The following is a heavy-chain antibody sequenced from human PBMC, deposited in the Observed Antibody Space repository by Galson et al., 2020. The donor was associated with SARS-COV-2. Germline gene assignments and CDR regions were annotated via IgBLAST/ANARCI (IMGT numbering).Heavy chain of an antibody. Sequence: SETLYLTCTVSGASIRSGRYHWSWLRQPAGKGLESIGRLYTSGHTNYNPSLKSRVTISLDTSKNQFSLRLRSVTAADTAVYYWARGEFFEFNYYGMDVWGQGTTVTVSS. CDR2: LYTSGHT. J-gene: IGHJ6*02. V-gene: IGHV4-61*02. CDR1: GASIRSGRYH. D-gene: IGHD3-3*01. CDR3: ARGEFFEFNYYGMDV.